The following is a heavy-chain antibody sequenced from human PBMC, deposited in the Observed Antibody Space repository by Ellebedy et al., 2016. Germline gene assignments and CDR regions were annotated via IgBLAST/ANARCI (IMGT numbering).Heavy chain of an antibody. V-gene: IGHV3-30-3*01. D-gene: IGHD3-3*01. CDR2: ISYDGSNK. CDR3: ARDLRANDFWSGYSYGIYYYYGMDV. CDR1: GFTFSSYA. J-gene: IGHJ6*02. Sequence: GGSLRLSCAASGFTFSSYAMHWVRQAPGKGLEWVAVISYDGSNKYYADSVKGRFTISRDNSKNTLYLQMNSLRAEDTAVYYCARDLRANDFWSGYSYGIYYYYGMDVWGQGTTVTVSS.